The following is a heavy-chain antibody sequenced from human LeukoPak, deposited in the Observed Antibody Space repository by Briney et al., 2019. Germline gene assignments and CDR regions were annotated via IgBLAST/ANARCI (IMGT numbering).Heavy chain of an antibody. CDR1: GYTFTSYY. D-gene: IGHD3-9*01. Sequence: ASVKVSCKASGYTFTSYYMHWVRQAPGQGLGWMGWINPNSGGTNYAQKFQGRVTMTRDTSISTAYMELSRLRSDDTAVYYCARVPIVLRYFDWLSHYAFDIWGQGTMVTVSS. J-gene: IGHJ3*02. CDR2: INPNSGGT. CDR3: ARVPIVLRYFDWLSHYAFDI. V-gene: IGHV1-2*02.